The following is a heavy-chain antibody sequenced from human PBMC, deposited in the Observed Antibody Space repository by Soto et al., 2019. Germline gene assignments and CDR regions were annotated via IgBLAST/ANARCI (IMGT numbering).Heavy chain of an antibody. Sequence: ASVKVSCKASGYTFTSYYMHWVRQAPGQGLEWMGIINPSGGSTSYAQKFQGRVTMTRDTSTSTVYMELSSLRSEDTAVYYCAREDLTTYSSSSNFDYWGQGTLVTVSS. V-gene: IGHV1-46*01. J-gene: IGHJ4*02. D-gene: IGHD6-6*01. CDR1: GYTFTSYY. CDR2: INPSGGST. CDR3: AREDLTTYSSSSNFDY.